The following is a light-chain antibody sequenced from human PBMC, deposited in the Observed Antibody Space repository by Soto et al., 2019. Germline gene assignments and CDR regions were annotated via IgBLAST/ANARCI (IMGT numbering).Light chain of an antibody. CDR3: QQSNRAPLT. J-gene: IGKJ4*01. CDR1: QRIDSY. Sequence: DIQMTQSPSSLSASVGDSVTISCRTSQRIDSYLNWYQQKPGKAPKLLIYAASSLESGVPSRFSGSGSETDFTLTITSLQPEDFATYYCQQSNRAPLTFGGGTKVDIK. V-gene: IGKV1-39*01. CDR2: AAS.